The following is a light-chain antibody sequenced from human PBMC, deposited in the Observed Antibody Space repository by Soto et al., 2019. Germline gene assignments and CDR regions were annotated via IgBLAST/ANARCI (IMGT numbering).Light chain of an antibody. J-gene: IGLJ1*01. CDR1: SSDVGAYNY. CDR2: EGS. Sequence: QSVLTQPRSVSGSPGQSVTISCTGTSSDVGAYNYVSWYQQPPGRAPKLMIYEGSKRPSGVSNRFSGSKSGNTASLTISGLQAEDEADYYCCSYAGSSTFYVFGTGTKLTVL. V-gene: IGLV2-23*01. CDR3: CSYAGSSTFYV.